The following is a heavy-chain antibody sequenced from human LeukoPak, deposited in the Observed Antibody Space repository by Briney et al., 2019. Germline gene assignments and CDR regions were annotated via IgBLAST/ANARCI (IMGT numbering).Heavy chain of an antibody. Sequence: GGSLTLTCAASGFTISSNSMDWVRQPPGKALEWISYISPTSSDEYYAAFVKGRFTISSDNAKNSLYLQMNSLRVEDTAVYYCARAAYNSGPDYWGQGTLVTVSS. J-gene: IGHJ4*02. V-gene: IGHV3-21*05. D-gene: IGHD6-19*01. CDR1: GFTISSNS. CDR2: ISPTSSDE. CDR3: ARAAYNSGPDY.